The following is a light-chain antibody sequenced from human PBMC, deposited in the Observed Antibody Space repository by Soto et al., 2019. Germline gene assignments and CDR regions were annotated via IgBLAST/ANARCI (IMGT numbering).Light chain of an antibody. CDR1: QDIGSH. J-gene: IGKJ5*01. V-gene: IGKV1D-16*01. CDR2: FAS. Sequence: DIQMTQSPSSRSSSFGDRVTITCRASQDIGSHLAWYQQKPEKAPKSLIYFASTLQSGVPSRFSASGSGTDFTITISSLKHEDCATYYCQQFRSFPITFGQGTRLEIK. CDR3: QQFRSFPIT.